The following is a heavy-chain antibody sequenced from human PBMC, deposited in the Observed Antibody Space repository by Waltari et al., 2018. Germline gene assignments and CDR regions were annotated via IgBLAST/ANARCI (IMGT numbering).Heavy chain of an antibody. CDR1: RGSISSSSYY. CDR3: ARGGCSGGSCYSVDY. D-gene: IGHD2-15*01. CDR2: IYYSGST. V-gene: IGHV4-39*07. Sequence: QLQLQESGPGLVKPSETLSLTSTVSRGSISSSSYYLGWNRQPPGKGLEWIGSIYYSGSTYYNPSLKSRVTISVDTSKNQFSLKLSSVTAADTAVYYCARGGCSGGSCYSVDYWGQGTLVTVSS. J-gene: IGHJ4*02.